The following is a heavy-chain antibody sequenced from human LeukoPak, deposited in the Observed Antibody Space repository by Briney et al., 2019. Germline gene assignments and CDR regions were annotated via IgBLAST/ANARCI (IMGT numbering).Heavy chain of an antibody. CDR3: ASGQYYDLWSGYYVD. D-gene: IGHD3-3*01. Sequence: PSQTLSLTCTVSGGSISSGDYYWSWIRQPPGKGLEWIGYIYYSGSTYYNPSLKSRVTISVDTSKNQFSLKLSSVTAADTAVYYCASGQYYDLWSGYYVDWGQGTLVTVSA. J-gene: IGHJ4*02. CDR2: IYYSGST. CDR1: GGSISSGDYY. V-gene: IGHV4-30-4*01.